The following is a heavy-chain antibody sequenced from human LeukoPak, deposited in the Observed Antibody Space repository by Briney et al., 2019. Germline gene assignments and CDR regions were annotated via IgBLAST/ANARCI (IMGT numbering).Heavy chain of an antibody. CDR1: GFTFGDYA. CDR2: IRSKAYGGTT. Sequence: GGSLRLSCTASGFTFGDYAMSWFRQAPGKGLEWVGFIRSKAYGGTTEYAASVKGRFTISRDDSKSIAYLQMNSLKTEDTAVYYCTRDLGYCSGGSCYSDYWGQGTLVTVSS. V-gene: IGHV3-49*03. D-gene: IGHD2-15*01. J-gene: IGHJ4*02. CDR3: TRDLGYCSGGSCYSDY.